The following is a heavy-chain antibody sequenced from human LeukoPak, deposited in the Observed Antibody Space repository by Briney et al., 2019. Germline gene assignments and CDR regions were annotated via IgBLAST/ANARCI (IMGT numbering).Heavy chain of an antibody. D-gene: IGHD5/OR15-5a*01. CDR2: VNNDGSST. V-gene: IGHV3-74*03. Sequence: PGGSLRLSCAASGFIFSNYWVHWVRQAPGKGLVWVSRVNNDGSSTTYADSVKGRFTISRDNAKNTLYLQMNSLRAEDTAVYYCAKGGLRVTDYWGQGTLVTVSS. CDR1: GFIFSNYW. J-gene: IGHJ4*02. CDR3: AKGGLRVTDY.